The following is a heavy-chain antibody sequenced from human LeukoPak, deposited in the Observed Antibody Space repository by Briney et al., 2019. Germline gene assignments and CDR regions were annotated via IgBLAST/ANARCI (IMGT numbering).Heavy chain of an antibody. CDR3: ARGYSSSWYEDWFDP. V-gene: IGHV3-21*01. CDR1: GFTFSSYS. Sequence: GGSLRLSCAASGFTFSSYSMNWVRQAPGKGLEWVSSISSSSSYIYHADSVKGRFTISRDNAKNSLYLQMNSLRAEDTAVYYCARGYSSSWYEDWFDPWGQGTLVTVSS. CDR2: ISSSSSYI. J-gene: IGHJ5*02. D-gene: IGHD6-13*01.